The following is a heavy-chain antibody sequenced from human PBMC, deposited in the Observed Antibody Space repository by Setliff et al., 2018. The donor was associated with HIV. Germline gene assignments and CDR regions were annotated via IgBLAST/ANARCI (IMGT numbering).Heavy chain of an antibody. CDR1: GGSFSGYC. CDR2: IQHTGRT. D-gene: IGHD3-10*01. J-gene: IGHJ4*02. CDR3: ARGRFHRLHRPYSGSGSLGIQYFDY. V-gene: IGHV4-34*01. Sequence: SETLSLTCAVYGGSFSGYCWTWIRQPPGKGLEWIGEIQHTGRTNYNPSLSSRVTISVDTSKSQFSLRLNSVTATDTALYYCARGRFHRLHRPYSGSGSLGIQYFDYWGQGTLVTVSS.